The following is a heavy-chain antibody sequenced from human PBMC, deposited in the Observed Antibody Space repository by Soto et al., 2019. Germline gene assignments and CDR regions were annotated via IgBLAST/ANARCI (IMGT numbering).Heavy chain of an antibody. CDR2: ISGSGGST. V-gene: IGHV3-23*01. CDR3: HNGVQSRAVRGRIAAAGTHGEAYYFDY. CDR1: GFTFSSYA. D-gene: IGHD6-13*01. J-gene: IGHJ4*02. Sequence: GGSLRLSCAASGFTFSSYAMSWVRQAPGKGLEWVSAISGSGGSTYYADSVKGRLTISSDNSKNTLYLQMNSLRAEDTAVYYCHNGVQSRAVRGRIAAAGTHGEAYYFDYWGQGTLVTVSS.